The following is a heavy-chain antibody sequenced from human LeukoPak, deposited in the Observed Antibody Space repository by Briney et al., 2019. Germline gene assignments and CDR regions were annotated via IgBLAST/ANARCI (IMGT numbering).Heavy chain of an antibody. CDR3: ARGRYDYGYGMDV. CDR1: GLTFSSHW. V-gene: IGHV3-74*01. J-gene: IGHJ6*02. CDR2: ITNDGSST. D-gene: IGHD4-17*01. Sequence: GGSLRLSCAASGLTFSSHWMHWVRQAPGKGLVWVSRITNDGSSTTYADSVKGRFTISRDNAKNTLYLQMNSLRAEDTAVYYCARGRYDYGYGMDVWGQGTTVTVSS.